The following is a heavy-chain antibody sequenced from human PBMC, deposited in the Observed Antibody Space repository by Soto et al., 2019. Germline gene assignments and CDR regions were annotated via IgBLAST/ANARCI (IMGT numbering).Heavy chain of an antibody. CDR3: XRERSAYLDY. Sequence: QVQLVQSGAEVKKPGASVKVSCKASGYTFSSYDVNWVRRATGQGLEWMAWMNPNSGNTGYAQKXXXXXXXXXXXXXXXXXXXXXXXXXXXXXXXXXXRERSAYLDYWGQGTLVTV. CDR2: MNPNSGNT. J-gene: IGHJ4*02. V-gene: IGHV1-8*01. D-gene: IGHD6-25*01. CDR1: GYTFSSYD.